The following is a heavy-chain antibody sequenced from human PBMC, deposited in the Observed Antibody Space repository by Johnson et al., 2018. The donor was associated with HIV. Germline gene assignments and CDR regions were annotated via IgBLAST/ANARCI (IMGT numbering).Heavy chain of an antibody. J-gene: IGHJ3*02. V-gene: IGHV3-66*01. CDR3: TTVRGAFDI. D-gene: IGHD3-16*01. CDR1: GFTVSSNF. Sequence: VQLVESGGGLVQPGGSLRLSCAASGFTVSSNFMTWVRQAPGKGLEWVSVIYRGGSTYYADSVKGRFTISRDNSKNTLYLQINSLKTDDTAVYYCTTVRGAFDIWGQGTMVTVSS. CDR2: IYRGGST.